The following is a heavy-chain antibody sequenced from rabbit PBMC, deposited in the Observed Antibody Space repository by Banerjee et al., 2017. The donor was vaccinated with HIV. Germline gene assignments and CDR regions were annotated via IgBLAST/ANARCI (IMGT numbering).Heavy chain of an antibody. Sequence: QSLEESGGDLVKPGASLTLTCTASGFSFSSNYYMCWVRQAPGKGLEWIACIYNGDGSTYYASWAKGRFTISKTSSTTVTLQMTSLTAADTATYFCARGYYTYDYVGYAPFNLWGPGTLVTVS. V-gene: IGHV1S40*01. CDR1: GFSFSSNYY. D-gene: IGHD6-1*01. CDR3: ARGYYTYDYVGYAPFNL. CDR2: IYNGDGST. J-gene: IGHJ4*01.